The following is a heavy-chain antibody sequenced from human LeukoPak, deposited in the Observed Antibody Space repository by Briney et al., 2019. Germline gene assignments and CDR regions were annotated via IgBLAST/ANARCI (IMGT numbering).Heavy chain of an antibody. V-gene: IGHV4-4*02. CDR1: GGSISGSNW. J-gene: IGHJ6*03. D-gene: IGHD3-3*01. CDR3: ARQAKGYDFWSGSTSDYYYYYMDV. CDR2: IYHSGST. Sequence: PSGTLSLTCAVSGGSISGSNWWSWVRQPPGKGLEWIGEIYHSGSTNYNPSLKSRVTISVDKSKNQFSLKLSSVTAADTAVYYCARQAKGYDFWSGSTSDYYYYYMDVWGKGTTVTVSS.